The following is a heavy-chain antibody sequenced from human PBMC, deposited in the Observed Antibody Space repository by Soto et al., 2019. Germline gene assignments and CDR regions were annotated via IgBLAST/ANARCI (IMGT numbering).Heavy chain of an antibody. Sequence: EVQLVESGGGLVQPGGSLRLSCEASGFTFSAYWMGWVRQAPGTGLQWVATIKTDGSEKYYVDSVTGRFTISRDNDKNSLYLQLNTLRAEDTGVYYCARPVRGSPEDVGGQGTTVTVSS. V-gene: IGHV3-7*05. CDR2: IKTDGSEK. J-gene: IGHJ6*02. CDR3: ARPVRGSPEDV. D-gene: IGHD3-16*01. CDR1: GFTFSAYW.